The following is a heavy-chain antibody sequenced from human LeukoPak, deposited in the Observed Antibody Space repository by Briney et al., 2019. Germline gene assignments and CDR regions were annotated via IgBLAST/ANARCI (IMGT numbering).Heavy chain of an antibody. CDR3: ARERDAKAAAGYYFDY. CDR1: GYTFTSYG. Sequence: ASVKVSCKASGYTFTSYGISWVRQAPGQGLEWMGWISAYNGNTNYAQKLQGRVTMTTDTSTSTAYMELRSLRSDDTAVYYCARERDAKAAAGYYFDYWGQGTLVTVSS. D-gene: IGHD6-13*01. CDR2: ISAYNGNT. V-gene: IGHV1-18*01. J-gene: IGHJ4*02.